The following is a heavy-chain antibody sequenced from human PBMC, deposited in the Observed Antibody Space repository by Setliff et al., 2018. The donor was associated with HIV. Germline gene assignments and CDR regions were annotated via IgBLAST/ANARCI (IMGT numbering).Heavy chain of an antibody. V-gene: IGHV4-59*01. D-gene: IGHD1-7*01. Sequence: SETLSLTCTVSGGSISSYYWSWIRQPPGKGLEWIGYIYYSGSTNYNPSLKSRVTISVDTSKNQFSLKLSSVTAADTAVYYCARGDGTEYYYYYYMDVWGKGTTVTVSS. CDR1: GGSISSYY. J-gene: IGHJ6*03. CDR2: IYYSGST. CDR3: ARGDGTEYYYYYYMDV.